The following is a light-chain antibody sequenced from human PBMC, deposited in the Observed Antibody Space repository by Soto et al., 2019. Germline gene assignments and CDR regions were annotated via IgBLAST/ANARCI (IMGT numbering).Light chain of an antibody. CDR3: SSYTSSSPLKV. J-gene: IGLJ2*01. CDR2: DVS. Sequence: QSVLTQPASVSGSPGQSITISCTGTSSDVGGYNYVSWYQQHPGKAPKLMIYDVSNRPSGVSDRFSGSKSGTSASLTISGLQAEDEADSYCSSYTSSSPLKVFGGGTKLTVL. CDR1: SSDVGGYNY. V-gene: IGLV2-14*01.